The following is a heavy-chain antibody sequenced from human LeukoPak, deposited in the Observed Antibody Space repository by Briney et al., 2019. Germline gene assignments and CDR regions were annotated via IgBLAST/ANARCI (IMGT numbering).Heavy chain of an antibody. Sequence: PGGSLRLSCAASGFTFSSYAMSWVRQAPGKGLEWVSAISGSGGSTYYADSVKGRFTISRDNSKNTLYLQMNSLRAEDTAVYYCAKVSPYITMVRGLAWFDPWGQGTLVTVSS. CDR1: GFTFSSYA. CDR3: AKVSPYITMVRGLAWFDP. J-gene: IGHJ5*02. D-gene: IGHD3-10*01. V-gene: IGHV3-23*01. CDR2: ISGSGGST.